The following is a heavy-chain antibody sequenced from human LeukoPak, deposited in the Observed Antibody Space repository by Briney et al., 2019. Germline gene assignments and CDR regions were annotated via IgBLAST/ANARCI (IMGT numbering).Heavy chain of an antibody. J-gene: IGHJ4*02. V-gene: IGHV3-23*01. D-gene: IGHD6-19*01. CDR3: AKRSSYSSGYYGDY. CDR1: GFTFSAYA. Sequence: GGSLRLSCAASGFTFSAYAMSWVRQAPGKGREGVLATSGSDGTIYYADSVKGRVTVSRDNSKNTLYLQMNSLRAEDSAIYYCAKRSSYSSGYYGDYWGQGTLVTVSS. CDR2: TSGSDGTI.